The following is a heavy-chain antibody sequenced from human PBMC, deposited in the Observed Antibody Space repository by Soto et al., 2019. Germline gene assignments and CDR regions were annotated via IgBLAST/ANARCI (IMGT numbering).Heavy chain of an antibody. CDR2: IYYSGST. CDR3: ARHLSATMIVVVITLSWLDP. V-gene: IGHV4-39*01. CDR1: GGSISSSSYY. Sequence: QLQLQESGPGLVKPSETLSLTCTVSGGSISSSSYYWGWIRQPPGKGLEWIGSIYYSGSTYYNPSLKSRVTISVDTSKNQFSLKLSSVTAADTAVYYCARHLSATMIVVVITLSWLDPWGQGTLVTVSS. D-gene: IGHD3-22*01. J-gene: IGHJ5*02.